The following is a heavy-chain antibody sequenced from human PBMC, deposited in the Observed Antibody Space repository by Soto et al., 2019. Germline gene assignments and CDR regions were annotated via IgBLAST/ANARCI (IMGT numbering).Heavy chain of an antibody. J-gene: IGHJ6*02. CDR1: GFTFSSYA. CDR2: ISYDGSNK. CDR3: ARDENPPDDPDYDGMDV. V-gene: IGHV3-30-3*01. Sequence: QVQLVESGGGVVQPGRSLRLSCAASGFTFSSYAMHWVRQAPGKGLEWVAVISYDGSNKYYADSVKGRFTISRDNSKNTLYLQMNSLRAEDTAVYYCARDENPPDDPDYDGMDVWGQGPTVTVSS.